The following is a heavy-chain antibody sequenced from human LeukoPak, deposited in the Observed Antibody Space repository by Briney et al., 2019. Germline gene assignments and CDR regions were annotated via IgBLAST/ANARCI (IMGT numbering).Heavy chain of an antibody. Sequence: ASVKVSCKASGYTFTGFYMHWVRQAPGQGREWMGWINPTSGGANYAQKFQGRVTMATDTSISTAYMDLSRLRSDDTAVYYCARGGSYYGDYWGQGTLVTVSS. J-gene: IGHJ4*02. CDR1: GYTFTGFY. CDR2: INPTSGGA. D-gene: IGHD1-26*01. CDR3: ARGGSYYGDY. V-gene: IGHV1-2*02.